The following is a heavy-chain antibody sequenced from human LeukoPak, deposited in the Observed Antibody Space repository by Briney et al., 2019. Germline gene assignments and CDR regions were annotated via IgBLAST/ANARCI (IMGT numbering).Heavy chain of an antibody. J-gene: IGHJ5*02. Sequence: SETLSLTCTVSGDSVNSGAYYWSWLRQPAGKEPEWIGRIYPLETTNYNPSLKSRVTISGDTSKNQFSLELTSVTAADTAVYYCARVTRGADGHDWFDPWGQGILVTVSS. D-gene: IGHD3-16*01. CDR2: IYPLETT. CDR1: GDSVNSGAYY. V-gene: IGHV4-61*02. CDR3: ARVTRGADGHDWFDP.